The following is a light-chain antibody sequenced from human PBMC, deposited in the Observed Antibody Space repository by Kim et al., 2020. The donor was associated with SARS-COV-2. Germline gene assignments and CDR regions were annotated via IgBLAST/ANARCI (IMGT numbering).Light chain of an antibody. CDR2: GTS. Sequence: CLSPGERATLSCRASQGVSSNSLVWYKQKPGQAPRVVIFGTSIRAAGIPDRFSGSGSGTDFTLTISRLEAEDFAVYYCQQYGGSYTFGQGPKLEI. CDR3: QQYGGSYT. J-gene: IGKJ2*01. V-gene: IGKV3-20*01. CDR1: QGVSSNS.